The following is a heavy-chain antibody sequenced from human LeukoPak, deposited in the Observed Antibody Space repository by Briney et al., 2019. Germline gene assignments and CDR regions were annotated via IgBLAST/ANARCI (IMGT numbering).Heavy chain of an antibody. CDR1: GGSFSGYY. J-gene: IGHJ4*02. D-gene: IGHD1-20*01. CDR2: INHSGST. CDR3: ARGTGRINGTRGLDY. V-gene: IGHV4-34*01. Sequence: PSETLSFTCAVYGGSFSGYYWSWIRQPPGNGLEWIGEINHSGSTNYNPSLKSRVTISVDTSKNQFSLKLSSVTAADTAVYYCARGTGRINGTRGLDYWGQGTLVTVSS.